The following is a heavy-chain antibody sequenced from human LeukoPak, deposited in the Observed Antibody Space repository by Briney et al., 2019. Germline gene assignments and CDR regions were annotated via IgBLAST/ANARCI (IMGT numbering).Heavy chain of an antibody. D-gene: IGHD6-19*01. CDR3: AKEGAGGPYSAAVAYRAVYYYGMDV. CDR1: EFTFSSYS. Sequence: GGSLRLSCAASEFTFSSYSMNWVRQAPGKGLEWVSYITNSGNSKSYADSVKGRFTISRDNTKNSLYLQMNGLRAEDTAVYYCAKEGAGGPYSAAVAYRAVYYYGMDVWGQGTTVTVSS. V-gene: IGHV3-48*01. CDR2: ITNSGNSK. J-gene: IGHJ6*02.